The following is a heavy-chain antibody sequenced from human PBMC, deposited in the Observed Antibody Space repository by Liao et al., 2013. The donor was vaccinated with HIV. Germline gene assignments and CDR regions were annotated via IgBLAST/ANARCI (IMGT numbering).Heavy chain of an antibody. CDR3: AREGGRDGYKGGVDY. J-gene: IGHJ4*02. CDR2: IYSSGSA. Sequence: QVQLRESGPGLVKPSETLSLTCTVSGGSISNYYWSWIRQPAGKGLEWIGRIYSSGSANYNPSLKSRVTILVDTSKNQFSLKLSSVTAADTAVYYCAREGGRDGYKGGVDYWGQGTLVTVSS. CDR1: GGSISNYY. D-gene: IGHD5-24*01. V-gene: IGHV4-4*07.